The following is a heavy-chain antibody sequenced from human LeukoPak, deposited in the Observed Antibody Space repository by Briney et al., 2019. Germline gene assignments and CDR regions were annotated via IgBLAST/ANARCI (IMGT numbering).Heavy chain of an antibody. D-gene: IGHD6-6*01. CDR2: INHSGST. CDR1: GGSFSGYY. Sequence: PSETLSLTCAVYGGSFSGYYWSWLRQPPGKGLEWIGEINHSGSTNYNPSLKSRVTISVDTSKNQFSLKLSSVTDADTAVYYCARALGSSSSGYWGQGTLVTVSS. CDR3: ARALGSSSSGY. V-gene: IGHV4-34*01. J-gene: IGHJ4*02.